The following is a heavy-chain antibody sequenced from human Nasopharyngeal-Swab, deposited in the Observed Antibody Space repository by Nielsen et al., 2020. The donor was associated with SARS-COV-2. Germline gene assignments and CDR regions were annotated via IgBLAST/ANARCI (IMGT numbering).Heavy chain of an antibody. CDR2: IYRGGST. V-gene: IGHV3-53*01. J-gene: IGHJ3*02. D-gene: IGHD6-19*01. CDR3: GKDRSDGGYSSGGYLDAFDI. CDR1: GFTVSSNY. Sequence: GGSLRLSCAASGFTVSSNYMSWVRQAPGKGLEWVSVIYRGGSTNYADSAKGRFTISRDSAKNTLYLQMNSLRAEDTAVYYCGKDRSDGGYSSGGYLDAFDIWGQETMVTVSS.